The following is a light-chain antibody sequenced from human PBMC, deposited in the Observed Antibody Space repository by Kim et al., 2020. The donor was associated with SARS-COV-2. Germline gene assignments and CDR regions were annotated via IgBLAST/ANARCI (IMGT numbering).Light chain of an antibody. J-gene: IGKJ2*01. CDR3: QQGYST. CDR2: GAS. V-gene: IGKV1-39*01. Sequence: PLPQSPSSLSASVGDRVTITCRASQSISTYLNWYQQKPGKAPKLLIYGASHVPSGVPSRFSGSGAGPDFTLTISTLQPEDFGTYYCQQGYSTFGQGTKLEI. CDR1: QSISTY.